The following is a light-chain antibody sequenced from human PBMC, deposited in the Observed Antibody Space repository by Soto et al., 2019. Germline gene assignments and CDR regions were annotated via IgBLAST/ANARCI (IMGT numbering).Light chain of an antibody. J-gene: IGLJ2*01. V-gene: IGLV2-14*01. Sequence: QSALTQPASVSGSPGQSITISCTGTSSDVDNYNYVSWYQQHPGKAPKVMIYEVSNRPSGVSNRFSGSKSGNTASLTISGLQAEDVADYYCSSYTSSNTLVFGGGTKLTVL. CDR2: EVS. CDR3: SSYTSSNTLV. CDR1: SSDVDNYNY.